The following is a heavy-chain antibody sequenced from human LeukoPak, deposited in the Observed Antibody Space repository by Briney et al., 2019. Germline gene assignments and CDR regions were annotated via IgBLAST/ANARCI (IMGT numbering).Heavy chain of an antibody. Sequence: SETLSLTCTVSGGSISGYYWSWIRQPPAKGLEWIGYIYYSGSTNYNPSLKGRVTISVDTSKNQFSLKLSSVTAADTGVYYCARVIAAAGTEWFDPWGQGTLVTVSS. CDR1: GGSISGYY. D-gene: IGHD6-13*01. CDR2: IYYSGST. V-gene: IGHV4-59*01. CDR3: ARVIAAAGTEWFDP. J-gene: IGHJ5*02.